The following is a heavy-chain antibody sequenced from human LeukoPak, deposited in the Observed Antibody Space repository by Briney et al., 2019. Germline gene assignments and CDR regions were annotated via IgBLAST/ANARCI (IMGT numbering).Heavy chain of an antibody. V-gene: IGHV1-2*02. D-gene: IGHD7-27*01. CDR1: GYTFTGYY. J-gene: IGHJ4*02. CDR2: INPNSGDT. CDR3: ARVRLGTYHLDY. Sequence: GASVQVSCKASGYTFTGYYMHWVRQAPGQGLEYIGWINPNSGDTNYAQKFQGRVTMTRDTSINTAYMELSRLTSDDTAVYYCARVRLGTYHLDYWDQGTLVTVSS.